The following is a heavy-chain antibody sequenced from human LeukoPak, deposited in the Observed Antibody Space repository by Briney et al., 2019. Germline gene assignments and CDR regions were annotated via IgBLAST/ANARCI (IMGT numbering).Heavy chain of an antibody. CDR2: INPNSGGT. V-gene: IGHV1-2*02. J-gene: IGHJ4*02. Sequence: ASVKVSCKASGYTFTGYYMHWVRQAPGQGLEWMGWINPNSGGTNYAQKFQGRVTMTRDTSSSTASMELSRLRTDDTAVYYCARVRKQQPILNTEYYFDYWGQGTLVTVSS. CDR1: GYTFTGYY. CDR3: ARVRKQQPILNTEYYFDY. D-gene: IGHD6-13*01.